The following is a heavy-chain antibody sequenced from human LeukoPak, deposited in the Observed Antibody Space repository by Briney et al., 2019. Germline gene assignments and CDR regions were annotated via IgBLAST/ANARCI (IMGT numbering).Heavy chain of an antibody. D-gene: IGHD3-3*01. CDR3: SAEAITIFGVVRTQATYGPHRFDP. CDR1: GYTFTSYY. CDR2: INPSGSST. V-gene: IGHV1-46*01. J-gene: IGHJ5*02. Sequence: ASVKVSFKASGYTFTSYYMHWVRQAPGQGLELVGIINPSGSSTSYSQTFQGRVTMTSDTSTSTDYMELNSLRTEAAAVYYCSAEAITIFGVVRTQATYGPHRFDPWGQGPLLTV.